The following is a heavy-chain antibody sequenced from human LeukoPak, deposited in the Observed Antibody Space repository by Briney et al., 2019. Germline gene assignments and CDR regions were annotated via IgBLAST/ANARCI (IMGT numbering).Heavy chain of an antibody. CDR1: GDSINDYY. Sequence: SETLSLTCTVSGDSINDYYWGWIRQPPGKGLEWIGYIYFTGSTRYNPSLESRVTISVDTSKNQFSPKLSSVTAADTAVYYCARRRAEGGSNGLYNWFDPWGQGTLVTVSS. V-gene: IGHV4-59*08. D-gene: IGHD6-13*01. CDR3: ARRRAEGGSNGLYNWFDP. CDR2: IYFTGST. J-gene: IGHJ5*02.